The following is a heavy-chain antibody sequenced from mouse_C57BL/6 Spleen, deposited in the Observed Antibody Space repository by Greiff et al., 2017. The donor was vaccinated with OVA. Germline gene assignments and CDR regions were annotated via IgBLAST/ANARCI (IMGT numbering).Heavy chain of an antibody. J-gene: IGHJ3*01. V-gene: IGHV1-50*01. CDR3: ARGGDSNYPFAY. CDR1: GYTFTSYW. D-gene: IGHD2-5*01. Sequence: QVQLQQSGAELVKPGASVKLSCKASGYTFTSYWMQWVKQRPGQGLEWIGEIDPSDSYTNYNQKFKGKATLTVDTSSSTAYMQLSSLTSEDSAVYYCARGGDSNYPFAYWGQGTLVTVSA. CDR2: IDPSDSYT.